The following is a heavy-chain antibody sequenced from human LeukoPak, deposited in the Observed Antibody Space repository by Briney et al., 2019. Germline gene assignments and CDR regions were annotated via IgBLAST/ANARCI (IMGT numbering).Heavy chain of an antibody. Sequence: PSETLSLTCTVSGGSISSSSYYWGWIRQPPGKGLEWIGSIYYSGSTYYNPSLKSRVTISVDTSKNQFSLKLSSVTAADTAVYYCASEGYIVVVPAARSAEYFQHWGQGTLVTVSS. D-gene: IGHD2-2*01. J-gene: IGHJ1*01. CDR3: ASEGYIVVVPAARSAEYFQH. V-gene: IGHV4-39*07. CDR1: GGSISSSSYY. CDR2: IYYSGST.